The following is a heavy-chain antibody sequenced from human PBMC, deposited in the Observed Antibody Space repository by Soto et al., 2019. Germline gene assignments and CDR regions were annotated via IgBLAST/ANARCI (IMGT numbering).Heavy chain of an antibody. CDR2: ISYDGSNK. CDR1: GFTFSSYG. CDR3: AKSLFKNSSGYYLCFDY. D-gene: IGHD3-22*01. Sequence: PGGSLRLSCAASGFTFSSYGMHWVRQAPGKGLEWVAVISYDGSNKYYADSVKGRFTISRDNSKNTLYLQMNSLRAEDTAVYYCAKSLFKNSSGYYLCFDYWGQGTLVTVSS. J-gene: IGHJ4*02. V-gene: IGHV3-30*18.